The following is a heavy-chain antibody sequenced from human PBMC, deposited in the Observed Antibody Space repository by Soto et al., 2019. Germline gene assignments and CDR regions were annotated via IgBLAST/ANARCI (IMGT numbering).Heavy chain of an antibody. CDR1: GFTFSSYA. D-gene: IGHD6-13*01. V-gene: IGHV3-23*01. CDR2: ISGSGGST. CDR3: AKDRVLGSSCPRLNYYYYGMGV. J-gene: IGHJ6*02. Sequence: PRLSCAASGFTFSSYAMSWVRQAPGKGLEWVSAISGSGGSTYYADSVKGRFTISRDNSKNTLYLQMNSLRAEDTAVYYCAKDRVLGSSCPRLNYYYYGMGVWGQVTTVTVSS.